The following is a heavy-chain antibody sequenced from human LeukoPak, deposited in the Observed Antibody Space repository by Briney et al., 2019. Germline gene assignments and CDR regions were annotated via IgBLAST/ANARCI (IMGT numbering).Heavy chain of an antibody. Sequence: GGSLRLSCVASGFPFSSYWMTWVRQAPGKGLEWVANIKQDGSKKSYVDSAKGQFTISRDNAKNSLYLQMNSLRAEDTAIYYCTRVGYIDEGIDYWGQGTLVTVSS. V-gene: IGHV3-7*04. D-gene: IGHD5-24*01. J-gene: IGHJ4*02. CDR1: GFPFSSYW. CDR3: TRVGYIDEGIDY. CDR2: IKQDGSKK.